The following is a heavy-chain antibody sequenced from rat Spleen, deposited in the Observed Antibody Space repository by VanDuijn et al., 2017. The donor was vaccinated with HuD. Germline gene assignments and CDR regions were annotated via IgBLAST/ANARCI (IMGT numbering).Heavy chain of an antibody. CDR1: GFTFSNYD. Sequence: EVQLVESDGGLVQPGRSLKLSCAASGFTFSNYDMAWVRQAPTKGLEWVASISPSGGSTYYRDSVKDRFTVSRDNAKSTLYLQMDSLRSEDTATYYCARDVMDAWGQGASVTVSS. CDR3: ARDVMDA. J-gene: IGHJ4*01. CDR2: ISPSGGST. V-gene: IGHV5S23*01.